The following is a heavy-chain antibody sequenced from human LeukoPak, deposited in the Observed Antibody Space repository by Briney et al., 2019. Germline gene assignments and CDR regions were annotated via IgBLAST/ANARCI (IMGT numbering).Heavy chain of an antibody. D-gene: IGHD3-22*01. J-gene: IGHJ2*01. Sequence: PSETLSLTCAVYGGSFSGYYWSWIRQPPGKGLEWIGEINHSGSTNYNPSLKSRVTVSVDTSKNQFSLKLSSVTAADTAVYYCARVNIDYDSSGYYETAYWYFDLWGRGTLVTVSS. CDR2: INHSGST. V-gene: IGHV4-34*01. CDR1: GGSFSGYY. CDR3: ARVNIDYDSSGYYETAYWYFDL.